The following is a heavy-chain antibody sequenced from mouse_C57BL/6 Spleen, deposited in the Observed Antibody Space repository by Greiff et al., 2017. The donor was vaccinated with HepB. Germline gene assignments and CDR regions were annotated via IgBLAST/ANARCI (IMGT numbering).Heavy chain of an antibody. V-gene: IGHV1-5*01. CDR3: TREIYGSDYYAMDY. Sequence: VQLQQSGTVLARPGASVKMSCKTSGYTFTSYWMHWVKQRPGQGLEWIGAIYPGNSDTSYNQKFKGKAKLTAVTSASTAYMELSSLTNEDSAVYYCTREIYGSDYYAMDYWGQGTSVTVSS. CDR1: GYTFTSYW. CDR2: IYPGNSDT. D-gene: IGHD1-1*01. J-gene: IGHJ4*01.